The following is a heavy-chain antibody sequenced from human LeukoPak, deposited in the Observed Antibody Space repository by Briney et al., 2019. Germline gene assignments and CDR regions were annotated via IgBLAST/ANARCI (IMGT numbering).Heavy chain of an antibody. D-gene: IGHD1-20*01. CDR1: GFTFSTYS. Sequence: GGSLRLSCAASGFTFSTYSMNWVRQAPGKGLEWVSSIASSSNIYYADSVKGRFTISRDNAKNSLYLQMNSLRAEDTAVYYCARGYNWNPFDYWGQGTLVTVSS. V-gene: IGHV3-21*01. CDR3: ARGYNWNPFDY. J-gene: IGHJ4*02. CDR2: IASSSNI.